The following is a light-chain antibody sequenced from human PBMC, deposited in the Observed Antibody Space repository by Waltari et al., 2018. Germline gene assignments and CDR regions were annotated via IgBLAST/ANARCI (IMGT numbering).Light chain of an antibody. CDR2: EAS. Sequence: DIQMTQSPSSLSASVGDRVTISCRASQSVTGSLNWYQQKPGKAPKLLIYEASRLHSGVPSRFSCSQSGTDFTLTISFLQPEDFATYYCQQRDTNPVAFGQGTRLEIK. CDR3: QQRDTNPVA. J-gene: IGKJ5*01. CDR1: QSVTGS. V-gene: IGKV1-39*01.